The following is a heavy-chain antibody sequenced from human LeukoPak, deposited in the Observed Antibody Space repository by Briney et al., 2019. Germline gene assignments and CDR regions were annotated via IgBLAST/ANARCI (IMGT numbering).Heavy chain of an antibody. CDR3: AKDGGDIVVVPAAVNWFDP. V-gene: IGHV3-23*01. CDR1: GFTFSSYE. J-gene: IGHJ5*02. D-gene: IGHD2-2*01. CDR2: ISGSGGST. Sequence: GGSLRLSCAASGFTFSSYEMNWVRQAPGKGLEWVSAISGSGGSTYYADSVKSRFTISRDNSKNTLYLQMNSLRAEDTAVYYCAKDGGDIVVVPAAVNWFDPWGQGTLVTVSS.